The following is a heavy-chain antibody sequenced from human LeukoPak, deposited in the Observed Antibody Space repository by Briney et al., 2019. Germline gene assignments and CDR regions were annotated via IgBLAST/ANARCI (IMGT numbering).Heavy chain of an antibody. CDR1: GGSFSGYY. J-gene: IGHJ4*02. D-gene: IGHD3-3*01. Sequence: PSETLSLTCAVYGGSFSGYYWSWIRQPPGKGLGWIGEINRGGSTNYNPSLKSRVTISVDTSKNQFYLKLSSVTAADTAVYYCARGGQFVTIFGVALDYWGQGTLVTVSS. CDR2: INRGGST. CDR3: ARGGQFVTIFGVALDY. V-gene: IGHV4-34*01.